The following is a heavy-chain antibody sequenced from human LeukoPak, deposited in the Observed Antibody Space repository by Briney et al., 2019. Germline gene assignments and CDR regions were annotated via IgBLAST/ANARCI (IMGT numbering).Heavy chain of an antibody. V-gene: IGHV3-30-3*01. Sequence: GRSLRLSCAASGFTFRSYAMHWVRQAPGKGLEWVAVISFDGSNKYFADSLKGRFTISRDNSKNTLYLQMNSLRAEDTAVYYCAKEGRRSSSWYAVTMPHNRGSFFDYWGQGTLVTVSS. CDR2: ISFDGSNK. D-gene: IGHD6-13*01. J-gene: IGHJ4*02. CDR3: AKEGRRSSSWYAVTMPHNRGSFFDY. CDR1: GFTFRSYA.